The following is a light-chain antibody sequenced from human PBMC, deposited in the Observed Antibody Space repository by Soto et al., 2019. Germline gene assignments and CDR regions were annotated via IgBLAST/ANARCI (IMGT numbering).Light chain of an antibody. J-gene: IGKJ4*01. CDR2: GAS. Sequence: EIVMTQSPATLSVSPGARATLSCRAIQSVSSNLAWYQQKPGQATRLLIYGASTRATGIPARFSGSASGTDITLTNSRLEHYDVAVYYCQQYGSSLPFSCDGGTRVETK. V-gene: IGKV3-15*01. CDR3: QQYGSSLPFS. CDR1: QSVSSN.